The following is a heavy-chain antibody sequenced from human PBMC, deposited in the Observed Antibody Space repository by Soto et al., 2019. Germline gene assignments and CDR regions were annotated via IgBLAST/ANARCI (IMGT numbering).Heavy chain of an antibody. CDR2: ISGSGGSI. D-gene: IGHD1-1*01. CDR1: GFTFSTYA. CDR3: VKGYWKGDV. Sequence: EVQLLESGGGLVQPGGSLRLSCAASGFTFSTYAMNWVGTAPGNGVEWVSAISGSGGSINYADSVKGRFTISRDNSKNTLYLQMNSLRDEDTAVYHCVKGYWKGDVWGQGTTVTVSS. V-gene: IGHV3-23*01. J-gene: IGHJ6*02.